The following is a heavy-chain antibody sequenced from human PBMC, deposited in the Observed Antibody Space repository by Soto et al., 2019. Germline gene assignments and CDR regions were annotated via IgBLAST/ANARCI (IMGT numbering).Heavy chain of an antibody. Sequence: QVQLQQWGAGLLKASETLSLTCAVVGDSLRGQSWNWIRQSPGKGLEWIGELGQSGGTNYNPSLKSRAIISDATSNNQFSLTLTSVTAADTAVYYCAREDSYGWSGESLDVWGQGTTVTVSS. D-gene: IGHD6-19*01. CDR1: GDSLRGQS. CDR2: LGQSGGT. J-gene: IGHJ6*02. V-gene: IGHV4-34*01. CDR3: AREDSYGWSGESLDV.